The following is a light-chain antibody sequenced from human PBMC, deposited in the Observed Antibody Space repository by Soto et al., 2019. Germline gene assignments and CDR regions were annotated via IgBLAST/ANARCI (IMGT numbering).Light chain of an antibody. Sequence: QSALTQPASVSGSPGQSITISCTGTSSGVGAYNYVSWYQQHPGEAPRLMIYDVSYRPSGVSNRFSGSKSGNTASLTISGLRAEDEAEYYCSSYSSISYVIFGGGTKVTVL. CDR1: SSGVGAYNY. J-gene: IGLJ2*01. CDR2: DVS. V-gene: IGLV2-14*01. CDR3: SSYSSISYVI.